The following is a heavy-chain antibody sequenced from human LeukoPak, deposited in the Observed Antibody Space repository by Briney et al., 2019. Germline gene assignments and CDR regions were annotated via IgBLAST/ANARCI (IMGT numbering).Heavy chain of an antibody. J-gene: IGHJ4*02. V-gene: IGHV5-51*01. Sequence: GESLKISCKDSGYSFTSYWIGWVRQMPGKGLEWMGIIYPSDSDTKYRPSFQGQVTISVDKSINTAYLQWSRLKASDTAMYYCARHSGSGFDFWGQGTLVTVSS. CDR1: GYSFTSYW. CDR3: ARHSGSGFDF. CDR2: IYPSDSDT. D-gene: IGHD6-19*01.